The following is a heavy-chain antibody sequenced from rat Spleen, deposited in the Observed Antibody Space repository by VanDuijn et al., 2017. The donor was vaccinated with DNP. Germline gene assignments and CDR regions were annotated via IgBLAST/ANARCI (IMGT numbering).Heavy chain of an antibody. V-gene: IGHV5-7*01. D-gene: IGHD1-2*01. Sequence: EVQLVESGGGLVQPGRSLKLSCAASGLTFSDYNMAWVRQAPQKGLEWVATISYDGRSTYYRDSVKGRFTISRDNAKSTLYLQMDSLRSEDTATYYCARHDYYSSPYYAMDAWGQGTSVTVSS. CDR3: ARHDYYSSPYYAMDA. J-gene: IGHJ4*01. CDR2: ISYDGRST. CDR1: GLTFSDYN.